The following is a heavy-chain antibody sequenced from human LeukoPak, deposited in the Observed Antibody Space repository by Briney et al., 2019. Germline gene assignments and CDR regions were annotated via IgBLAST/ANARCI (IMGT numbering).Heavy chain of an antibody. J-gene: IGHJ4*02. CDR2: ISSSRSYT. D-gene: IGHD3-22*01. CDR1: GFTFSDYY. CDR3: ARGTTYYYDSSGSYYFDY. Sequence: GGSLRLSCVASGFTFSDYYMSWIRQAPGKGLEWVSYISSSRSYTNYADSVKGRFTISRDNSKNTLYLQMNSLRAEDTAVYYCARGTTYYYDSSGSYYFDYWGQGTLVTVSS. V-gene: IGHV3-11*06.